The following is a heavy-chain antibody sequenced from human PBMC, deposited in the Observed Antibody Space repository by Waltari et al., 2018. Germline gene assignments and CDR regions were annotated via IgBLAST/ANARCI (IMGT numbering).Heavy chain of an antibody. V-gene: IGHV4-38-2*02. Sequence: QVQLQESGPGLVKPSEPLSLTCTVSGYSISNDSYWAWVRQSPGQGREWIGSLWHTGGTYYNPSLKSRVIMSVDASKNQFALKLGSVTAVDTAVYYCAGVVTATAFDHWGQGTLVTVSS. CDR3: AGVVTATAFDH. D-gene: IGHD2-15*01. CDR2: LWHTGGT. J-gene: IGHJ4*02. CDR1: GYSISNDSY.